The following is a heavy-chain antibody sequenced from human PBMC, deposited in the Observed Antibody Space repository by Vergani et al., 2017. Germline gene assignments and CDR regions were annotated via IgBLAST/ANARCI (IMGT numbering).Heavy chain of an antibody. CDR2: ISYDGSNK. CDR1: GFTFSSYG. Sequence: QVQLVESGGGVVQPGRSLRLSCAASGFTFSSYGMHWVRQAPGKGLEWVAVISYDGSNKYYADSVKGRFTISRDNSKNTLYLQMNSLRAEDTAVYYCAXDGSGSYYYYYYYYGMDVWGQGTTVTVSS. J-gene: IGHJ6*02. CDR3: AXDGSGSYYYYYYYYGMDV. V-gene: IGHV3-30*03. D-gene: IGHD3-10*01.